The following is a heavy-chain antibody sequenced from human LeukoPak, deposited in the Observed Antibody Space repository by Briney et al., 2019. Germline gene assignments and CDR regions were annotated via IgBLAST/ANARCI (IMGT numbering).Heavy chain of an antibody. J-gene: IGHJ4*02. CDR1: GFTFSSYA. D-gene: IGHD2-2*02. Sequence: PGGSLRLSCAASGFTFSSYAMSWVRQAPGKGLEWVSAISGSGGSTYYADSVKGRFTISRDNSKNSLYLQMNSLRAEDTAVYYCARVASCCYTFDYWGQGTLVTVSS. CDR3: ARVASCCYTFDY. CDR2: ISGSGGST. V-gene: IGHV3-23*01.